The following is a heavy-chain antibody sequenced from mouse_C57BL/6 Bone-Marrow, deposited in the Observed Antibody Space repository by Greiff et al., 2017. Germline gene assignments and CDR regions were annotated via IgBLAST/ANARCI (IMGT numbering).Heavy chain of an antibody. CDR2: IRSKSSNYAT. J-gene: IGHJ4*01. D-gene: IGHD2-4*01. Sequence: EVKLVESGGGLVQPKGSLKLSCAASGFTFNTYAMHWVRPAPGKGLEWVARIRSKSSNYATYYADSVKDRFTISRDDSQSMLYLQMNNLKTEDTAMYYCVKGLRPGDYYAMDYWGQGTSVTVSS. CDR3: VKGLRPGDYYAMDY. CDR1: GFTFNTYA. V-gene: IGHV10-3*01.